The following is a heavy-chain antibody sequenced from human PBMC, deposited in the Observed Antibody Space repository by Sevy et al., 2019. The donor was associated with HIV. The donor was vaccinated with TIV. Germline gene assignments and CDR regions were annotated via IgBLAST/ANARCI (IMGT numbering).Heavy chain of an antibody. CDR3: ARPYGSGSWEAFDI. J-gene: IGHJ3*02. CDR2: ISGSSNYI. D-gene: IGHD3-10*01. V-gene: IGHV3-21*01. Sequence: GGSLRLSCAASGFSFSSYPMNWVRQAPGKGLEWVSSISGSSNYIYYADSLRGRFTISRDNAKNSLYLQMNSLRAEDTAVYYGARPYGSGSWEAFDIWGQGTMVTVSS. CDR1: GFSFSSYP.